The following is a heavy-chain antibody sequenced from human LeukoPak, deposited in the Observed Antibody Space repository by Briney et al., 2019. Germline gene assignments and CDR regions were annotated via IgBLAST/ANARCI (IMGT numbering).Heavy chain of an antibody. V-gene: IGHV3-21*04. CDR1: GFTFSSYS. CDR2: ISGSSYYI. D-gene: IGHD3-16*01. Sequence: GGSLRLSCAASGFTFSSYSMNWVRQAPGKGLEWVSSISGSSYYIYYADSVKGRFTISRDNAKNSLYLQMNSLRAEDTAVYYCAKDEGGSLEAPYPAFDIWGQGTMVAVSS. J-gene: IGHJ3*02. CDR3: AKDEGGSLEAPYPAFDI.